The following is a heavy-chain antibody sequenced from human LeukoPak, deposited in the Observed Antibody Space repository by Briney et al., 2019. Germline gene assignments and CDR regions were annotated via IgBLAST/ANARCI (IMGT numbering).Heavy chain of an antibody. J-gene: IGHJ4*02. V-gene: IGHV4-59*01. CDR3: ARFVRRVSSSGYYLFDY. Sequence: PSETLSLTCTVSGDSISSYYWSWIRQPPAKGLEWIGYIYYSGSTNYNPSLKSRVTISVDTSKNQFSLKLSSVTAADTAVYYCARFVRRVSSSGYYLFDYWGQGTLVTVSS. CDR1: GDSISSYY. D-gene: IGHD3-22*01. CDR2: IYYSGST.